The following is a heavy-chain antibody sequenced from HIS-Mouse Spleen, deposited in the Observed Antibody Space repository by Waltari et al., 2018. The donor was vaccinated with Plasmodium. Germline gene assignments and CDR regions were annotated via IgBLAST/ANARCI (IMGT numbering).Heavy chain of an antibody. Sequence: QVQLVESGGGVVQPGRSLRLSCAASGFTFNSYAMHWVRQAPGKGLEWVAGISNDGSNKYYADSVKGRFTSSRDNSKNTLYLQMNSLRAEDTAVYYCARDRRLAFDYWGQGTLVTVSS. CDR3: ARDRRLAFDY. J-gene: IGHJ4*02. D-gene: IGHD2-15*01. CDR1: GFTFNSYA. CDR2: ISNDGSNK. V-gene: IGHV3-30-3*01.